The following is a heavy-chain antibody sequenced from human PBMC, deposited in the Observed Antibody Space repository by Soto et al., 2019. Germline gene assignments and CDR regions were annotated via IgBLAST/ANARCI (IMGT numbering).Heavy chain of an antibody. CDR1: GGSFSSYA. D-gene: IGHD6-13*01. CDR3: ARVYKQQLVLDYYYYGMDV. Sequence: SVKVSCKASGGSFSSYAISWVRQAPGQGLEWMGGIIPIFGTANYAQKFQGRVTITADESTSTAYMELSSLRSEDTAVYYCARVYKQQLVLDYYYYGMDVWGQGTTVTVSS. CDR2: IIPIFGTA. V-gene: IGHV1-69*13. J-gene: IGHJ6*02.